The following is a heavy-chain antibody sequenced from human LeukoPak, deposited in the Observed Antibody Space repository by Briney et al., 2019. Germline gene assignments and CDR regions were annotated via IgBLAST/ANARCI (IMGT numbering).Heavy chain of an antibody. CDR3: ARVPYSRDSSGWYAYYYYYGMDV. J-gene: IGHJ6*02. V-gene: IGHV1-2*02. D-gene: IGHD6-19*01. CDR1: GYTFTGYY. CDR2: INPNSGGT. Sequence: ASVKVSCKASGYTFTGYYMHWVRQAPGQGLEWMGWINPNSGGTNYAQKFQGRVTTTRDTSISTAYMELSRLRSDDTAVYYCARVPYSRDSSGWYAYYYYYGMDVWGQGTTVTVSS.